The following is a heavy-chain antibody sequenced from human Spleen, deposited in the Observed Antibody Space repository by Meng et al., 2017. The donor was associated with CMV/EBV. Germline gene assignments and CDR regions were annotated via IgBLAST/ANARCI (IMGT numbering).Heavy chain of an antibody. CDR2: IHHSGST. J-gene: IGHJ6*02. CDR1: GYSISSGYY. D-gene: IGHD2-2*02. CDR3: ARDQPAIPYYHGMDV. V-gene: IGHV4-38-2*02. Sequence: SETLSLTCTVSGYSISSGYYWGWLRQPPGKGLEWIGSIHHSGSTYYNPSLKSRVTISVDTSKNQFSLKLSSVTAADTAVYYCARDQPAIPYYHGMDVWGQGTTVTVSS.